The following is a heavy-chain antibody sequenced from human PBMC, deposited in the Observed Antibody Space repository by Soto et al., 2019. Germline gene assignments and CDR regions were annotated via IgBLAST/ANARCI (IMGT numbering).Heavy chain of an antibody. D-gene: IGHD6-19*01. V-gene: IGHV4-59*01. CDR2: IYYSGST. Sequence: QVQLQESGPGLVKPSETLSLTCTVSGGSISSYYWSWIRQPPGKGLEWIGYIYYSGSTNYNPSLKSRVTISVDTSKNQFSLKLSSVIAADTAVYYCARYSSGWYKIDPVDVWGQGTTVTVSS. CDR1: GGSISSYY. CDR3: ARYSSGWYKIDPVDV. J-gene: IGHJ6*02.